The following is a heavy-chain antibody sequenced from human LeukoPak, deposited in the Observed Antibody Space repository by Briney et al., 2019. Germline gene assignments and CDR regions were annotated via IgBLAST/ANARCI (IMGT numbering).Heavy chain of an antibody. Sequence: GGSLRLSCSASGFTFNSYPVHWVRQAPGKGLEYVSGISRNGGSTYYADSVKGRFTISRDNSKSTLYLQMNSLRAEDTAVYYCAGNYGPYYFDYWGQGTLVTVSS. CDR2: ISRNGGST. J-gene: IGHJ4*02. V-gene: IGHV3-64*04. CDR3: AGNYGPYYFDY. CDR1: GFTFNSYP. D-gene: IGHD3-10*01.